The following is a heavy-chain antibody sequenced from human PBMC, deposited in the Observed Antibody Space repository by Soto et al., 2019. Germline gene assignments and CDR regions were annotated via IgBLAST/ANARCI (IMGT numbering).Heavy chain of an antibody. V-gene: IGHV1-69*01. D-gene: IGHD1-26*01. Sequence: QVQLVQSGAEVKKPGSSVKVSCKASGDTFSSYAISWVRQARGQGLDWMGGIIPFFNTSNYAQKFQGRVTISADESTSTAYMELSSLRSEDTAMYYCARESAYGGNPLAFDYWGQGTLVTVSS. CDR2: IIPFFNTS. CDR3: ARESAYGGNPLAFDY. CDR1: GDTFSSYA. J-gene: IGHJ4*02.